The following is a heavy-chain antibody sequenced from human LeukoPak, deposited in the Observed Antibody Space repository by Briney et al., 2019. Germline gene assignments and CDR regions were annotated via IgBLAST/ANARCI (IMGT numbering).Heavy chain of an antibody. J-gene: IGHJ5*02. Sequence: GGSLRLSCVASGFSISDYWMHWVRQVPGKGLLWVSRSDHSGTIYADSVKGRFTASRDNAKNTMHLQMNTLSPDDTAVYYCARDRPHNWFDPWGQGALVTVSS. CDR3: ARDRPHNWFDP. CDR2: SDHSGT. CDR1: GFSISDYW. V-gene: IGHV3-74*01.